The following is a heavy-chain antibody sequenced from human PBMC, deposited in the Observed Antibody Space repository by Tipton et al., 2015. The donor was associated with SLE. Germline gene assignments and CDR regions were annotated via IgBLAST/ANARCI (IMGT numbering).Heavy chain of an antibody. D-gene: IGHD3-10*01. Sequence: TLSLTCTVSGGSITSHYWNWIRQPQGKGLEWIGYVSYSGTTSYKPSLEGRVTISVDRAKNQFSLKLRSVTAADTAVYYCARVCGGGFGESLDVWGKGTTVTVSS. V-gene: IGHV4-59*11. CDR3: ARVCGGGFGESLDV. CDR1: GGSITSHY. J-gene: IGHJ6*04. CDR2: VSYSGTT.